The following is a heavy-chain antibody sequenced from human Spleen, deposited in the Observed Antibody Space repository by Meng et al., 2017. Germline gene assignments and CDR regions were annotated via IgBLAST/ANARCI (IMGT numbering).Heavy chain of an antibody. J-gene: IGHJ4*02. CDR3: ARAPVYYYDSSGYYYVFDY. CDR2: TYYRSKWYN. CDR1: GDSVSSNSAA. D-gene: IGHD3-22*01. V-gene: IGHV6-1*01. Sequence: SETLSLTCAISGDSVSSNSAAWNWLRQSPSRGLEWLGRTYYRSKWYNDYAVSVKSRITINPDTSKNQFSLQLNSVTPEDTAVYYCARAPVYYYDSSGYYYVFDYWGQGTLVTVSS.